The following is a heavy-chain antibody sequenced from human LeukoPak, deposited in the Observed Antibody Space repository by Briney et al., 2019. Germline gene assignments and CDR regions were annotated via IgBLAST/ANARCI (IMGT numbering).Heavy chain of an antibody. CDR2: FDPEDGET. CDR3: ATVNPGSGSYYWENAFDI. Sequence: ASVKVSCKVSGYTLIELSMHWVRQAPGKGLEWMGGFDPEDGETIYAQKFQGRVTMTEDTSTDTAYMELSSLRSEDTAVYYCATVNPGSGSYYWENAFDIWGQGTMVTVSS. D-gene: IGHD1-26*01. CDR1: GYTLIELS. J-gene: IGHJ3*02. V-gene: IGHV1-24*01.